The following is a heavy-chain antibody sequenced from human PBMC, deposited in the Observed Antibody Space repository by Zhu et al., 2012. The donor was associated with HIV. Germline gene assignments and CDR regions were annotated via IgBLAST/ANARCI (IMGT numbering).Heavy chain of an antibody. Sequence: QVQLQESGPGLVKPSQTLSLTCTVSGDSIISSDYYWSWIRQPPGKGLGWIGYIYYSGSTYYNPSLKSRVTISVDTSKNQFSLKLTSVTAADTAVYYCGRETWNHYDNSWGGIWGQGTLGHRSPQ. CDR1: GDSIISSDYY. J-gene: IGHJ4*02. CDR2: IYYSGST. V-gene: IGHV4-30-4*08. D-gene: IGHD3-22*01. CDR3: GRETWNHYDNSWGGI.